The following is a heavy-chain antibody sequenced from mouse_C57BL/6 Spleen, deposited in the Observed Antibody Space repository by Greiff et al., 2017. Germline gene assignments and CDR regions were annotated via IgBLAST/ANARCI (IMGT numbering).Heavy chain of an antibody. CDR1: GFTFSSYG. CDR2: ISSGGSYT. Sequence: VQLKESGGDLVKPGGSLKLSCAASGFTFSSYGMSWVRQTPDKRLEWVATISSGGSYTYYPDSVKGRFTISRDNAKNTLYLQMSSLKSEDTAMYYCARRPPGDFDYWGQGTTLTVSS. J-gene: IGHJ2*01. CDR3: ARRPPGDFDY. V-gene: IGHV5-6*01.